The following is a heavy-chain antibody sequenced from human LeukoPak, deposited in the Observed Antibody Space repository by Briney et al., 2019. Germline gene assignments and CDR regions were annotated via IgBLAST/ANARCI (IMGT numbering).Heavy chain of an antibody. Sequence: SETLSLTCAVSGGSISSGGYSWSWIRQPPGKGLEWIGYIYHSGSTYYNPSLKSRVTISVDRSKNQFSLKLSSVTAADTAVYYCARADYYGSGSYYFSVGGNDAFDIWGQGTMVTVSS. D-gene: IGHD3-10*01. CDR1: GGSISSGGYS. V-gene: IGHV4-30-2*01. CDR2: IYHSGST. CDR3: ARADYYGSGSYYFSVGGNDAFDI. J-gene: IGHJ3*02.